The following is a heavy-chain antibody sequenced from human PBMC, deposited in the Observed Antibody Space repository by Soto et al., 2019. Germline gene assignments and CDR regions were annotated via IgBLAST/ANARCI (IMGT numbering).Heavy chain of an antibody. CDR2: ISNSGSST. J-gene: IGHJ4*01. D-gene: IGHD6-13*01. CDR1: GFTFSDYD. Sequence: QVQLVESGGGLVKPGGSLRLSCAASGFTFSDYDMSWIRQAPGRGLEWISYISNSGSSTYYADSVKGRFTISRDNAKNSLYLQMNSVRAEDTTVYYCARPPGIAAAGLGYWGQGTLVTVSS. CDR3: ARPPGIAAAGLGY. V-gene: IGHV3-11*01.